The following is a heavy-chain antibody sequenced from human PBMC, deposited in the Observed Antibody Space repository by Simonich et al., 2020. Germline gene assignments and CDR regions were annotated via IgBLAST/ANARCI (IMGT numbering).Heavy chain of an antibody. CDR1: GGSISSYY. J-gene: IGHJ4*02. CDR2: IYYSGST. D-gene: IGHD3-3*01. CDR3: ASRGWSGYYDY. V-gene: IGHV4-59*08. Sequence: QVQLQESGPGLVKPSETMSLTCTVSGGSISSYYWSWIRQPPGKGLEWIGYIYYSGSTHYNTAPKRRGTISVDTSKNQSSLKLSSVTAADTAVYYCASRGWSGYYDYGGQGTLVTVSS.